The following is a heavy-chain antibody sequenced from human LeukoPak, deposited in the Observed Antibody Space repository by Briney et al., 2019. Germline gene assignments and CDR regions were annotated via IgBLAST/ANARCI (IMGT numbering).Heavy chain of an antibody. D-gene: IGHD2-2*01. CDR2: INPSGGST. CDR3: ARELGYRSSTSCYSYYGMDV. CDR1: GYTFTSYY. Sequence: ASVKVSFKASGYTFTSYYMHWVRQAPGQGLEWMGIINPSGGSTSYAQKFQGRVTMTRDTSTSTVYMELSSLRSEDTAVYYCARELGYRSSTSCYSYYGMDVWGQGTTVTVSS. V-gene: IGHV1-46*01. J-gene: IGHJ6*02.